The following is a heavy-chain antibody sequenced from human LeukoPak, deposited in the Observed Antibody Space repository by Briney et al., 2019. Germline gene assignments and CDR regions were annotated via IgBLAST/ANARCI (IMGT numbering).Heavy chain of an antibody. CDR2: INRDGSST. Sequence: GSLRLSCAASGFTFISYWMHWVRQAPGKGLVWVSRINRDGSSTDYADSVKGRFTISRDNAKNTLYLQMNSLRGEDTAVYFCARDAPGNTALDYWGQGTLVTVSS. V-gene: IGHV3-74*01. CDR1: GFTFISYW. CDR3: ARDAPGNTALDY. D-gene: IGHD5-18*01. J-gene: IGHJ4*02.